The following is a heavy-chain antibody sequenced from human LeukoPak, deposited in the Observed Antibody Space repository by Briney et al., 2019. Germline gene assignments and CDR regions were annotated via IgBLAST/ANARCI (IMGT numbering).Heavy chain of an antibody. Sequence: GRSLRLSCAASGFTFDDYAMHWVRHVPGKGLQWVAGNGWNSGNIDYADSVKGRFTISRDNAKNSLSLQMNSLIVEDTALYYCSKDGAGGRYWYFDIWGRGTPVTVSS. V-gene: IGHV3-9*01. CDR3: SKDGAGGRYWYFDI. CDR2: NGWNSGNI. CDR1: GFTFDDYA. D-gene: IGHD2-8*02. J-gene: IGHJ2*01.